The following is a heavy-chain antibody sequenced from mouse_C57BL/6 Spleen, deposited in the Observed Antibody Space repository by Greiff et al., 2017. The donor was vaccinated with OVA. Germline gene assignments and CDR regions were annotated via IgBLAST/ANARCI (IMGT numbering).Heavy chain of an antibody. D-gene: IGHD1-1*01. J-gene: IGHJ2*01. Sequence: EVMLVESGEGLVKPGGSLKLSCAASGFTFSSYAMSWVRQTPEKRLEWVAYISSGGDYIYYADTVKGRFTISRDNARNTLYLQMSSLKSEDTAMYYCTRDRTTVPFDYWGQGTTLTVSS. CDR1: GFTFSSYA. V-gene: IGHV5-9-1*02. CDR2: ISSGGDYI. CDR3: TRDRTTVPFDY.